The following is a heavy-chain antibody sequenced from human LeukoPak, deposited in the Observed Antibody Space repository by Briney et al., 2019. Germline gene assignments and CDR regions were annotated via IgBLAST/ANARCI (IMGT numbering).Heavy chain of an antibody. Sequence: TLSLTCTVSGGSISSGGYYWSWIRQPPGKGLEWIGYIYHSGSTYYNPSLKGRVTISVDRSKNQFSLKLSSVTAADTAVYYCARTRYYDFWSGSDYYYYYMDVWGKGTTVTVSS. J-gene: IGHJ6*03. D-gene: IGHD3-3*01. V-gene: IGHV4-30-2*01. CDR3: ARTRYYDFWSGSDYYYYYMDV. CDR1: GGSISSGGYY. CDR2: IYHSGST.